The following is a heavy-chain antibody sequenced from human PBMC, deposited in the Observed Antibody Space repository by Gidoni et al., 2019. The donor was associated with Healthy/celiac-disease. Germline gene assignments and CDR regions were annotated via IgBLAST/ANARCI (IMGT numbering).Heavy chain of an antibody. V-gene: IGHV1-2*02. D-gene: IGHD2-15*01. Sequence: QVQLVQSGAEVTKPRASAKVSCKASGYTFTGYYMHWVRQAPGQGLEWMGWINPNSGGTNYAQKVQGRVTMTRDTSISTAYMELSRLRSDDTAVYYCARDCSGGSCDPFDYWGQGTLVTVSS. CDR1: GYTFTGYY. CDR3: ARDCSGGSCDPFDY. J-gene: IGHJ4*02. CDR2: INPNSGGT.